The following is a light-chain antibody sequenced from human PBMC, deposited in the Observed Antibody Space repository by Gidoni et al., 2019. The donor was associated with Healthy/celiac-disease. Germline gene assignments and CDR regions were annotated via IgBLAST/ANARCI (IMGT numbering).Light chain of an antibody. CDR3: QQRSNWPEVT. CDR1: QSVSSY. V-gene: IGKV3-11*01. Sequence: ILLTQSSATLSLSPGEIATLSCRASQSVSSYLAWYQQKPGQAPRLLIYDASNRATGIPARFSGSGSGTDFTLTISSLEPEDFAVYYCQQRSNWPEVTFGPGTKVDIK. CDR2: DAS. J-gene: IGKJ3*01.